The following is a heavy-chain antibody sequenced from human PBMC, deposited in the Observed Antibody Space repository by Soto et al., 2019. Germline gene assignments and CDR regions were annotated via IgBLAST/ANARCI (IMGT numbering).Heavy chain of an antibody. D-gene: IGHD6-13*01. CDR3: VRSNGEAAAGVLFDY. V-gene: IGHV4-31*03. J-gene: IGHJ4*02. CDR2: IYYSGST. Sequence: QVQLQESGPGLVKPSQTLYITCTVSGGSISSGGYYWSWIRQHPGKGLEWIGYIYYSGSTYYNPSLKSRVTISVDTSKNQFSLKLSSVTAADTAVYYCVRSNGEAAAGVLFDYWGQGTLVTVSS. CDR1: GGSISSGGYY.